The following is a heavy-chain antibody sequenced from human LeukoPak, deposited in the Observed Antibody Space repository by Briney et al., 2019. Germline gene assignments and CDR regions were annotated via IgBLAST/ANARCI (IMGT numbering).Heavy chain of an antibody. CDR2: INHSGST. V-gene: IGHV4-34*01. CDR1: GGSFSGYY. J-gene: IGHJ1*01. Sequence: SETLSLTCAVYGGSFSGYYWSWIRQPPGKGLEWIGEINHSGSTNYNPSLKSRVTISVDTSKNQFSLKLSSVTAANTAVYYCARRAAVTKTSGYFQHWGQGTLVTVSS. CDR3: ARRAAVTKTSGYFQH. D-gene: IGHD6-19*01.